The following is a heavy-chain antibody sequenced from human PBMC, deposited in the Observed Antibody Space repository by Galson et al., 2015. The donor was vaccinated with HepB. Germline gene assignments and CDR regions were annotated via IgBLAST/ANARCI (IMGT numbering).Heavy chain of an antibody. Sequence: SVKVSCKASGYTFTGYYMHWVRQAPGQGLEWMGWINPNSGGTNYAQKFQGWVTMTRDTSISTAYMELSRLRSDDTAVYYCARVGIGVEGYYYGMDVWGQGTTVTVSS. CDR2: INPNSGGT. J-gene: IGHJ6*02. CDR1: GYTFTGYY. D-gene: IGHD3-10*01. CDR3: ARVGIGVEGYYYGMDV. V-gene: IGHV1-2*04.